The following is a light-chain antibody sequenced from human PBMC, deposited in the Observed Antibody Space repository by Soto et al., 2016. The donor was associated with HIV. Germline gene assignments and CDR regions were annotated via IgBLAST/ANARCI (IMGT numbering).Light chain of an antibody. V-gene: IGKV1-5*03. CDR2: KAS. Sequence: DIQMTQSPSTLAASVGDRVTITCRASQSISTWLAWYQRKPGKAPKVLIYKASSLESGVPPRFSGSGSGTEFILTISSLQPDDFANYYCQQYNSYPVTFGGGTKGGNQT. CDR1: QSISTW. J-gene: IGKJ4*01. CDR3: QQYNSYPVT.